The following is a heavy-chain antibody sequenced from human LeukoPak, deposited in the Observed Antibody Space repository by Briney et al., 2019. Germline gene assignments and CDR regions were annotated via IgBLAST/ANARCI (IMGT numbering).Heavy chain of an antibody. CDR1: GFTFSSYG. Sequence: GGSLRLSCAASGFTFSSYGMHWVRQAPGKGLEWVAFIRYDGSNKYYADSVKGRFTISRDNAKNSLYLQMNSLRAEDTAVYYCARMGYYYDSSGYYGAFDIWGQGTMVTVSS. CDR3: ARMGYYYDSSGYYGAFDI. J-gene: IGHJ3*02. D-gene: IGHD3-22*01. V-gene: IGHV3-30*02. CDR2: IRYDGSNK.